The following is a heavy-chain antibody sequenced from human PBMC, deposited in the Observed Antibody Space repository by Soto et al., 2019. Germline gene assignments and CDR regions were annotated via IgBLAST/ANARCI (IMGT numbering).Heavy chain of an antibody. Sequence: ASVKVSCKASGYTFTSYDINWVRQATGQGLEWMGWMNPNSGNTGYAQKFQGRVTMTRNTSISTAYMELSSLGSEDTAVYYCARGESELGGVYYYGMDVWGQGTTVTVSS. V-gene: IGHV1-8*01. D-gene: IGHD1-26*01. CDR2: MNPNSGNT. J-gene: IGHJ6*02. CDR1: GYTFTSYD. CDR3: ARGESELGGVYYYGMDV.